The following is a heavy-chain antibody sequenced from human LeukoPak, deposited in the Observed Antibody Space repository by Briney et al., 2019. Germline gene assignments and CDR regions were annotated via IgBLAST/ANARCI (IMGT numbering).Heavy chain of an antibody. CDR2: IRYDGSNK. Sequence: GGSLRLSFAASGFTFSSYGMHWVRQAPGKGLEWVAFIRYDGSNKYYADSVKGRFTISRDNSKNTLYLQMNSLRAEDTAVYYCANSRGRSSSSDFDYWGQGTLVTVSS. D-gene: IGHD6-6*01. V-gene: IGHV3-30*02. J-gene: IGHJ4*02. CDR1: GFTFSSYG. CDR3: ANSRGRSSSSDFDY.